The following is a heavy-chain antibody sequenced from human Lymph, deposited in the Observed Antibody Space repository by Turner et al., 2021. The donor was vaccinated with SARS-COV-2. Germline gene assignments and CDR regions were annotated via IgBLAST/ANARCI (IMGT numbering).Heavy chain of an antibody. CDR1: GYTFTGYY. J-gene: IGHJ4*02. CDR3: ARSRDLQSMVREVDPFDY. D-gene: IGHD3-10*01. Sequence: QVQLVQPGAEAKKPGASVKVSCKVSGYTFTGYYMHWVRRAPGQGLEWMGGINPNSGGKNYAQKFQGRVTMTGDTSINTAYMELSRLRSDDTAVYYCARSRDLQSMVREVDPFDYWGQGTLVTVSS. CDR2: INPNSGGK. V-gene: IGHV1-2*02.